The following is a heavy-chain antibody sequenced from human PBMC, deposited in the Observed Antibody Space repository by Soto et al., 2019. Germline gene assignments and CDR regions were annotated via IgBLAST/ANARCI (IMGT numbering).Heavy chain of an antibody. CDR3: AREGGSIGGWFGRKFDS. V-gene: IGHV3-23*01. D-gene: IGHD6-19*01. CDR2: ISSGGTTT. J-gene: IGHJ4*02. Sequence: GGSLRLSCTASGFSFSTHAMSWVRHAPGKGLEWVSSISSGGTTTFYAASVEGRFTISRDKSKNTLYLQMNSLSADDTAVYYCAREGGSIGGWFGRKFDSWGQGTQVTVAS. CDR1: GFSFSTHA.